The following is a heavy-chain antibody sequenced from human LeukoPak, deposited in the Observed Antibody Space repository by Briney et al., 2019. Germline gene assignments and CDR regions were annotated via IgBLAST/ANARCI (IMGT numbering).Heavy chain of an antibody. D-gene: IGHD6-6*01. V-gene: IGHV3-23*01. CDR2: ISGSGGST. J-gene: IGHJ4*02. CDR1: GFTFSSYA. Sequence: GGSLRLSCAASGFTFSSYAMSWVRQAPGKGLEWVSAISGSGGSTYYADSVKGRFTISRDNSKNTLYLQMNSLRAEDTAVYYCAREAHGWQLVDFGFFDYWGQGTLVTVSS. CDR3: AREAHGWQLVDFGFFDY.